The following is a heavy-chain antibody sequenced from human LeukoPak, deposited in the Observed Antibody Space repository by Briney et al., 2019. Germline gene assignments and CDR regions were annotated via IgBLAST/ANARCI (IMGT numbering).Heavy chain of an antibody. J-gene: IGHJ4*02. CDR1: GFTFSSYS. CDR2: ISSSSSTI. Sequence: GGSLRLSCAASGFTFSSYSMNWVRQAPGKGLEWVSYISSSSSTIYYADSVKGRFTISRDNAKNPLYLQMNSLRAEDTAVYYCARAAVTIFTDYWSQGTLVTVSS. D-gene: IGHD3-3*01. CDR3: ARAAVTIFTDY. V-gene: IGHV3-48*01.